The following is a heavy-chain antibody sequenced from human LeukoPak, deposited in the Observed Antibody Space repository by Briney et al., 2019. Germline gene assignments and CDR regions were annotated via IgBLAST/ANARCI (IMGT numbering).Heavy chain of an antibody. CDR3: ARYDWGKYFDY. V-gene: IGHV4-59*01. D-gene: IGHD3-16*01. Sequence: PSETLSLTCTVSGGSISPYYWSWIRQPPGKGLEWIGYIYYSGSTNYNPSLKSRVTMSFDTSKNQFSLKLSSVTPADTAVYYCARYDWGKYFDYWGQGTLVTVSS. CDR1: GGSISPYY. J-gene: IGHJ4*02. CDR2: IYYSGST.